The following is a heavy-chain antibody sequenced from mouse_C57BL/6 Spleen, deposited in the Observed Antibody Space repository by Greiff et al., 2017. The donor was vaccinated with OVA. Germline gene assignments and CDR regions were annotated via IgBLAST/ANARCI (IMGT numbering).Heavy chain of an antibody. J-gene: IGHJ2*01. CDR1: GFTFSDYG. D-gene: IGHD1-1*01. CDR2: ISSGSSTI. Sequence: DVMLVESGGGLVKPGGSLKLSCAASGFTFSDYGMHWVRQAPEKGLEWVAYISSGSSTIYYADTVKGRFTISRDNAKNTLFLQMTSLRSEDTAMYYCATLLRGYWGQGTTLTVSS. CDR3: ATLLRGY. V-gene: IGHV5-17*01.